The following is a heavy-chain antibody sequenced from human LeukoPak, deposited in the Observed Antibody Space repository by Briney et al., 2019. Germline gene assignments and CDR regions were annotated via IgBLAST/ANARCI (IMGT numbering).Heavy chain of an antibody. CDR3: ARGRNYDYVWGSYRYTVSLYGFDY. CDR2: IYSSGST. Sequence: SETLSLTCTVSGGSISSGSYYWSWIRQPAGKGLEWIGRIYSSGSTNYNPSLKSRVTISVDTSKNQFSLKLSSVTAADTAVYYCARGRNYDYVWGSYRYTVSLYGFDYWGQGTLVTVSS. J-gene: IGHJ4*02. CDR1: GGSISSGSYY. D-gene: IGHD3-16*02. V-gene: IGHV4-61*02.